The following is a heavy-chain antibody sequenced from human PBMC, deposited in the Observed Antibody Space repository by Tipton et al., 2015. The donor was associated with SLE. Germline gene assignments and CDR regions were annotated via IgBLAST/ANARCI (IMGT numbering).Heavy chain of an antibody. CDR3: ARDLTYGDYLLGAFDI. CDR1: GYSISSGYY. CDR2: IYHSGST. J-gene: IGHJ3*02. Sequence: GLVKPSDTLSLTCAVSGYSISSGYYWGWIRQPPGKGLEWIGSIYHSGSTYYNPSLKSRVTISVDTSKNQFSLKLSFVTAADTAVYYCARDLTYGDYLLGAFDIWGQGTMVTVSS. V-gene: IGHV4-38-2*02. D-gene: IGHD4-17*01.